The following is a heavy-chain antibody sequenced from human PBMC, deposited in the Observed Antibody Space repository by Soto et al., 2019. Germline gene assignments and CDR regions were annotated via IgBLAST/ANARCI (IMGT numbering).Heavy chain of an antibody. CDR2: ISSSSSTI. CDR3: ARADSGYAHGYYYYGMDV. J-gene: IGHJ6*02. V-gene: IGHV3-48*01. Sequence: EVQMVESGGGLVQPGGSLRLSCAASGFTFSSYSMNWVRQAPGKGLEGVSYISSSSSTIYYADSLKGRFTISRDNAKNTLYRQMNSLRAEDTAVYYCARADSGYAHGYYYYGMDVWGQGTTVTVSS. D-gene: IGHD5-12*01. CDR1: GFTFSSYS.